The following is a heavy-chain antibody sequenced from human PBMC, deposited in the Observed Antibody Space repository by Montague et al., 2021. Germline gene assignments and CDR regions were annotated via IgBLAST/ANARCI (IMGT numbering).Heavy chain of an antibody. Sequence: SLRLSCAASRFTFSTSWMSWVRQAPGKGLEWVAHIRDDGGATYHVDSVKGRFTLSRDNAKNSLYLQMSSLSAEDTAVYYCARYTYYYCDYWGQGTLVTVSS. CDR2: IRDDGGAT. CDR3: ARYTYYYCDY. J-gene: IGHJ4*02. CDR1: RFTFSTSW. V-gene: IGHV3-7*05. D-gene: IGHD1-26*01.